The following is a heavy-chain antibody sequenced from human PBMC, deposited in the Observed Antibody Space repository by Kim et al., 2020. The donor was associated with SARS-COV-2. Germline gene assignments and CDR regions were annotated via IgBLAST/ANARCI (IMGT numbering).Heavy chain of an antibody. V-gene: IGHV3-7*03. CDR1: GFTFGSYW. CDR2: IKQDGSQK. D-gene: IGHD3-9*01. Sequence: GGSLRLSCAASGFTFGSYWMTWVRQAPGKGLEWVPNIKQDGSQKYYVDYVKGRFTISRDDAKNSLYLQMNSLRAEDTAVYYCERTLTGTTESFEYWGQGTRVTVSS. CDR3: ERTLTGTTESFEY. J-gene: IGHJ1*01.